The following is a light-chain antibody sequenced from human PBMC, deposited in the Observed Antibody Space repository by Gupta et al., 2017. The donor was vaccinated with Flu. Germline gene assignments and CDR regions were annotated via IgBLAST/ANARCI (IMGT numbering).Light chain of an antibody. Sequence: IQMTQSPSSLSASVGDRVTITCRASQTISTYLNWYQHKPGKAPKLLIYGASTLQSGVPSTFSGSGSGTDFTLTVSSLQPEDSGTYYCQQSYSVPLTFGGGTKVEV. J-gene: IGKJ4*01. CDR1: QTISTY. V-gene: IGKV1-39*01. CDR2: GAS. CDR3: QQSYSVPLT.